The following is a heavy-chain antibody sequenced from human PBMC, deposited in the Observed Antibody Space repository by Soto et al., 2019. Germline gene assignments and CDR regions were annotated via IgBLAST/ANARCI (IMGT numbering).Heavy chain of an antibody. V-gene: IGHV4-38-2*01. CDR1: GYSISRGYY. CDR2: IYHSGTT. Sequence: SETLSVTCGVSGYSISRGYYWDWIRQPPGKGLEWIGRIYHSGTTSYNPSLKSRVTISVDTSKNQFYLKVNSVTAADTAVYYCARPSLGGVFDPWGQGTLVTVSS. J-gene: IGHJ5*02. D-gene: IGHD3-16*01. CDR3: ARPSLGGVFDP.